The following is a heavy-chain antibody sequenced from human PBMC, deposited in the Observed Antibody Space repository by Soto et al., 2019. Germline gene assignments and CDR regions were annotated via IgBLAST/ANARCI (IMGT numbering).Heavy chain of an antibody. Sequence: LRLSCAASGFTFSSYGMHWVRQAPGKGLEWVAVIWYDGSNKYYADSVKGRFTISRDNSKNTLYLQMNSLRAEDTAVYYCARDGQDIVVVPAATHYYYGMDVWGQGTTVTVSS. CDR2: IWYDGSNK. CDR1: GFTFSSYG. CDR3: ARDGQDIVVVPAATHYYYGMDV. J-gene: IGHJ6*02. D-gene: IGHD2-2*01. V-gene: IGHV3-33*01.